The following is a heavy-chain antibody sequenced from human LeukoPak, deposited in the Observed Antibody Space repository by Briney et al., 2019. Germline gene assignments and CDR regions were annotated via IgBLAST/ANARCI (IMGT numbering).Heavy chain of an antibody. D-gene: IGHD3-22*01. CDR2: ISASAEST. Sequence: PGGSLRLSCAASGLTLTNYAIHWVRQAPGKGLEWVSGISASAESTFYADSVKGRFTISRDTSTNNVFLQMNSLRAEDTAVYYCARSNYDSSGYRSGYSHGYAFDIWGQGTMVTVSS. V-gene: IGHV3-23*01. CDR3: ARSNYDSSGYRSGYSHGYAFDI. CDR1: GLTLTNYA. J-gene: IGHJ3*02.